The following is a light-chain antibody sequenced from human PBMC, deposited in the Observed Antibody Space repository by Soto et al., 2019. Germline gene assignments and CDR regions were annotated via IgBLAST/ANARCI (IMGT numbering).Light chain of an antibody. V-gene: IGLV4-69*01. CDR3: QTWGTGIHVV. Sequence: QPVLTQSPSASASLGASVKLTCTLSSGHSSYAIAWHQQQPEKGPRYLMKLDSYGSHTKGDAIPDRFSGSSSGAERYLTISSLQSEDEADYYCQTWGTGIHVVFGGGTQLTVL. J-gene: IGLJ2*01. CDR1: SGHSSYA. CDR2: LDSYGSH.